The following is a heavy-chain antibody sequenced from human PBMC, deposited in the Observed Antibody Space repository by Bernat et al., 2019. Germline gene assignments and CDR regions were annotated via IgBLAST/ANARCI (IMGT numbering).Heavy chain of an antibody. CDR2: IYHSGST. CDR1: GGSISSSNW. V-gene: IGHV4-4*02. J-gene: IGHJ6*02. CDR3: ARAGFWSGYLPPDYYYYGMDV. Sequence: QVQLQESGPGLVKPSGTLSLTCAVSGGSISSSNWWSWVRQPPGKGLEWIGEIYHSGSTNYNPSLKSRVTISADKSKNQFSLKLSSVTAADTAVYYCARAGFWSGYLPPDYYYYGMDVWGQGTTVTVSS. D-gene: IGHD3-3*01.